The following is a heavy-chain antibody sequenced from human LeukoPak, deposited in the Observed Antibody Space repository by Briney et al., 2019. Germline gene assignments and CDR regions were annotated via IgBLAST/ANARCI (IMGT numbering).Heavy chain of an antibody. CDR2: IYYSGST. CDR3: ARGDSFDY. Sequence: SETLSLTCTVSGGSISSYYWSWIRQPPGKGLEWIGYIYYSGSTNYNPSLKSRVTISVDTSKNQFSLKLSSVTAADTAVYYCARGDSFDYWGQGTPVTVSS. J-gene: IGHJ4*02. V-gene: IGHV4-59*01. CDR1: GGSISSYY. D-gene: IGHD3/OR15-3a*01.